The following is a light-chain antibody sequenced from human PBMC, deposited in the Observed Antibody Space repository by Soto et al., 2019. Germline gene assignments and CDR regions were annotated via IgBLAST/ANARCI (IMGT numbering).Light chain of an antibody. Sequence: QSVLTQPPSASGSPGQSVTISCTGTSNDVGAYNFISWYQQHPGKAPKLMIYEVNKRPSGVPDRFSGSKSGNTASLTVSGLQAEDEAYYYCSSYGGSNNLLFGGGTQLTVL. CDR3: SSYGGSNNLL. CDR2: EVN. V-gene: IGLV2-8*01. J-gene: IGLJ2*01. CDR1: SNDVGAYNF.